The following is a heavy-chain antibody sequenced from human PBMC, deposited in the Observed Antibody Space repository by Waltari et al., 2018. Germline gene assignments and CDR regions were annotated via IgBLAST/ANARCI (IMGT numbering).Heavy chain of an antibody. J-gene: IGHJ3*02. Sequence: QLQLQESGPGLVKPSETLSLTCTVSDDSISTRTYFWGWIRQPPGMGLGWIGSFSYSGSTYYNPSLESRVTISVDTSKNQFFLKLTSVTAADTAVYYCARNPPGLVPGAFDIWGQGTMVTVSS. CDR3: ARNPPGLVPGAFDI. CDR2: FSYSGST. D-gene: IGHD6-6*01. CDR1: DDSISTRTYF. V-gene: IGHV4-39*01.